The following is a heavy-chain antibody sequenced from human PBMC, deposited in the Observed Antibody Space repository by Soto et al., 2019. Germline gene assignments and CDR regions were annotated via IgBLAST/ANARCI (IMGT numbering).Heavy chain of an antibody. CDR1: GYSFNSYG. CDR2: ISASSGNT. J-gene: IGHJ4*02. CDR3: ARETKLYGLWRGYYRLDT. D-gene: IGHD3-3*01. V-gene: IGHV1-18*01. Sequence: QTQLVQSGPEVKNPGASVKVSCKASGYSFNSYGISWVRQAPGQGLEWMGWISASSGNTTYAQELQGRVTMTTDTATTTAYMELRSLTSDDTAVYYCARETKLYGLWRGYYRLDTWGQVTLVSVSS.